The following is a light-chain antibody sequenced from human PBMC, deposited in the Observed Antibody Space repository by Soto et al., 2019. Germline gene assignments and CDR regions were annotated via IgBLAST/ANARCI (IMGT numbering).Light chain of an antibody. J-gene: IGLJ1*01. CDR3: SSYTSSSTYV. CDR2: EVS. CDR1: SSDVGGYNY. V-gene: IGLV2-14*01. Sequence: SALTQPASVSGSPGQSITISCTGTSSDVGGYNYVSWYQQHPGKAPKLMIYEVSNRPSGVSNRFSGSKSGNTASLTISGLQAEDEADYYCSSYTSSSTYVFGTATKVTVL.